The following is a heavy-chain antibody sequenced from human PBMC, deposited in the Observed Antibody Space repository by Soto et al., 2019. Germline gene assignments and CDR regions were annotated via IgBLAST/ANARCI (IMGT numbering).Heavy chain of an antibody. CDR3: TTDSYSTMIEVRFDS. Sequence: GVTLRPSCAGSALACSNAWIKWVRHVQGKGLESVGRIKSKALGGTTAFAAPVRGRFAITRDDSRHVAYMQMNSLYTEDTAVYYCTTDSYSTMIEVRFDSWGHGTLVTVSS. CDR1: ALACSNAW. CDR2: IKSKALGGTT. V-gene: IGHV3-15*07. D-gene: IGHD3-22*01. J-gene: IGHJ4*01.